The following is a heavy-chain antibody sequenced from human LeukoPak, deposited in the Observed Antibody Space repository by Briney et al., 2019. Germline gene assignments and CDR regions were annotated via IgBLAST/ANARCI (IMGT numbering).Heavy chain of an antibody. V-gene: IGHV3-30*02. CDR3: DKVIGPAADDAFDT. D-gene: IGHD2-2*01. CDR2: IRYDGSNK. J-gene: IGHJ3*02. Sequence: GGSLRLSCAASRFTFSSYGMHWVRQAPGKWLEWVAFIRYDGSNKYYADSVKGRFTISRDNSKNTLYLQMNSLRAEDTAVYYCDKVIGPAADDAFDTWGQGTMVTVSS. CDR1: RFTFSSYG.